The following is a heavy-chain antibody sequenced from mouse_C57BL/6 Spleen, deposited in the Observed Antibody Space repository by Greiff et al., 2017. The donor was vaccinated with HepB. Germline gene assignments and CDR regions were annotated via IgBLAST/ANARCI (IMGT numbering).Heavy chain of an antibody. V-gene: IGHV5-17*01. CDR3: AREWDVGYFDY. CDR1: GFTFSDYG. CDR2: ISSGSSTI. J-gene: IGHJ2*01. Sequence: EVHLVESGGGLVKPGGSLKLSCAASGFTFSDYGMHWVRQAPEKGLEWVAYISSGSSTIYYADTVKGRFTISRDNAKNTLFLQMTSLRSEDTAMYYCAREWDVGYFDYWGQGTTLTVSS. D-gene: IGHD4-1*01.